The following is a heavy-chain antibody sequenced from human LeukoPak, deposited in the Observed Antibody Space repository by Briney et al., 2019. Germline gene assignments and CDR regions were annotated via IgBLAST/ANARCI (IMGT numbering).Heavy chain of an antibody. CDR3: ARGASGSQPFDY. D-gene: IGHD1-26*01. J-gene: IGHJ4*02. V-gene: IGHV3-66*02. CDR1: GFTLSSNY. CDR2: IYSGGST. Sequence: GGSLRLSCAASGFTLSSNYMSWVRQAPGEGLEWGSVIYSGGSTYYADSVKGRFTNSRDHSKNTLYLQMNSPRAEDTAVYYCARGASGSQPFDYWGQGTLVTVSS.